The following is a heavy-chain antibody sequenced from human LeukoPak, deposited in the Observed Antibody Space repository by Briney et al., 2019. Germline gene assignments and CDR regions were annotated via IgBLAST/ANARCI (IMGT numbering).Heavy chain of an antibody. Sequence: ASVKVSCKASGYTFTSYYMHWVRQAPGQGLEWMGIINPSGGSTSYAQKFQGRVTMTRDTSTSTVYVGLSSLRSEDTAVYYCARVYSSGWDSDYWGQGALVTVSS. J-gene: IGHJ4*02. D-gene: IGHD6-19*01. CDR2: INPSGGST. V-gene: IGHV1-46*01. CDR3: ARVYSSGWDSDY. CDR1: GYTFTSYY.